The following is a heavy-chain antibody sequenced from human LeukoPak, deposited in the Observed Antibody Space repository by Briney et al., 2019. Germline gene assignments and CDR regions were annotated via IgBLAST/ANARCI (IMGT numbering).Heavy chain of an antibody. J-gene: IGHJ4*02. D-gene: IGHD3-9*01. Sequence: SETLSLTCAVYGGSFSGYYWSWIRQPPGKGLEWIGEINHSGSTNYNPSLKSRVTISVDTSKNQFSLKLSSVTAADTAVYYCARHRAGYHVDWWGQGTLVTVSS. V-gene: IGHV4-34*01. CDR3: ARHRAGYHVDW. CDR1: GGSFSGYY. CDR2: INHSGST.